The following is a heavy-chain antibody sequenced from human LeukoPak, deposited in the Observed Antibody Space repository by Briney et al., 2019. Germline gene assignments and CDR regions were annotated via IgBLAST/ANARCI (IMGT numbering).Heavy chain of an antibody. CDR2: ISSSSSTI. CDR3: ARDRGGSYWGLDYFDY. D-gene: IGHD1-26*01. V-gene: IGHV3-11*04. CDR1: GFIFSDAY. J-gene: IGHJ4*02. Sequence: GGSLRLSCAASGFIFSDAYMNWIRQAPGKGLEWVSYISSSSSTIYYADSVKGRFTISRDNAKNSLYLQMNSLRAEDTAVYYCARDRGGSYWGLDYFDYWGQGTLVTVSS.